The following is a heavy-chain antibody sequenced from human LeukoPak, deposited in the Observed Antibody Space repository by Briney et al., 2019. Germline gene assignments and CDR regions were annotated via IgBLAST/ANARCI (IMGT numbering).Heavy chain of an antibody. V-gene: IGHV3-48*03. CDR2: ISNSGSPI. Sequence: GGSLRLSCAASGFTFSSYSMYWVRQAPGKGLEWVSYISNSGSPIHYADSVKGRFTISRDNAKKSLYLQMNSLRAEDTAVYYCARDQGSSWYFDYWGQGILVTVSS. CDR3: ARDQGSSWYFDY. J-gene: IGHJ4*02. D-gene: IGHD6-13*01. CDR1: GFTFSSYS.